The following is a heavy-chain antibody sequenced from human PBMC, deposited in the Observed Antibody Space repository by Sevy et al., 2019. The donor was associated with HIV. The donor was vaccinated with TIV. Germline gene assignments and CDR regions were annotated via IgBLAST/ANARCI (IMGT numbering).Heavy chain of an antibody. Sequence: GGSLRLSCVASGFTFDDYTMHWVRQAPGKGLEWVSLISWDGGSTYYADSVKGRFTISRDNSKNSLYLQMNSLRTEDTALYYCAKGHFCVGRGITIFGVTGCYYGMDVWGQGTTVTVSS. CDR3: AKGHFCVGRGITIFGVTGCYYGMDV. CDR1: GFTFDDYT. D-gene: IGHD3-3*01. V-gene: IGHV3-43*01. J-gene: IGHJ6*02. CDR2: ISWDGGST.